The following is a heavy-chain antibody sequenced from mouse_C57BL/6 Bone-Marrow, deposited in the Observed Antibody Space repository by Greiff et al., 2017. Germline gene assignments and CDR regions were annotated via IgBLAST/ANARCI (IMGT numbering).Heavy chain of an antibody. D-gene: IGHD1-1*01. V-gene: IGHV2-5*01. CDR2: IWRGGST. CDR3: ARSPSDYYGRYFDV. CDR1: GFSLTSYG. J-gene: IGHJ1*03. Sequence: VQLQQSGPGLVQPSQSLSITCTVSGFSLTSYGVHWVRQSPGKGLEWLGVIWRGGSTDYNAAFMSRLSITKDNSKSQVIFKMNSLQADDTAIDYCARSPSDYYGRYFDVWGTGTTVTVSS.